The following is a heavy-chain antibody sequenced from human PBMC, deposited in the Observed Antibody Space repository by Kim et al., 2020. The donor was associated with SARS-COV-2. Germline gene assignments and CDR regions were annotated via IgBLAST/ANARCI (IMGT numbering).Heavy chain of an antibody. CDR1: GYTFKGFS. J-gene: IGHJ4*02. CDR2: INPDTGAA. V-gene: IGHV1-2*06. Sequence: ASVKVSCKTYGYTFKGFSIHWVRQAPGLGLEWVGRINPDTGAAAYAQKFQGRVTMSRDMSITTAYMEVTSLTSDDTAVYFCARAQLSVTGYYPDFWGQG. D-gene: IGHD3-9*01. CDR3: ARAQLSVTGYYPDF.